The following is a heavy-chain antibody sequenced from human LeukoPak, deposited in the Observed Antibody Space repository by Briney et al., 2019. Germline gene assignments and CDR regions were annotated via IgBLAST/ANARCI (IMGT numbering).Heavy chain of an antibody. CDR1: GFTFSNAW. V-gene: IGHV3-15*01. CDR2: VKSKAVGETT. D-gene: IGHD2-21*02. Sequence: WVSLRLSCAASGFTFSNAWMNWVRPAPGKGLEWVARVKSKAVGETTSYAAPVKGRFSILRDDSTDMVYLQMNSLEAEDTAVYYCATCNGDCYFNFWGQGTLVIVCS. J-gene: IGHJ4*02. CDR3: ATCNGDCYFNF.